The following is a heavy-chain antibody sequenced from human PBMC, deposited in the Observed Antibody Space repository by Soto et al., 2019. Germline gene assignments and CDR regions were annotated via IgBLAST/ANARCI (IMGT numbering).Heavy chain of an antibody. J-gene: IGHJ5*02. D-gene: IGHD3-16*02. V-gene: IGHV4-39*01. Sequence: QLQLQESGPGLVKPSETLSLTCTVSGGSISSSSYYWGWIRQPPGKGLEWIGSIYYSGSTYYNPSLNRPVTLSVDTSKNHFSLKLSSVTAADTAVYYCARHQRVDYDYIWGSYRSHWFDPWGQGTLVTVSS. CDR3: ARHQRVDYDYIWGSYRSHWFDP. CDR2: IYYSGST. CDR1: GGSISSSSYY.